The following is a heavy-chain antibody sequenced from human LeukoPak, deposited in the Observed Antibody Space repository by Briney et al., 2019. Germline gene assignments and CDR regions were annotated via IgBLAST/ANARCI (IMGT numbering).Heavy chain of an antibody. Sequence: PAETLSLTCTVSGGYIRSYYWSWIRQPPGKGLEWIGYIYYSGSTNYNPSLKSRVTISVDTSKKQFSLKLSSVTAADTAVYYCARGRGGSGSYYPNWFDPWAREPWSPSPQ. V-gene: IGHV4-59*01. J-gene: IGHJ5*02. CDR2: IYYSGST. CDR3: ARGRGGSGSYYPNWFDP. CDR1: GGYIRSYY. D-gene: IGHD3-10*01.